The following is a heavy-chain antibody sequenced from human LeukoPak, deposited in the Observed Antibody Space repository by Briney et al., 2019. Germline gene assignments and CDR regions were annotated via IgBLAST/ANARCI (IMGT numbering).Heavy chain of an antibody. CDR2: ITSSSSYT. CDR1: GFTFSSYT. V-gene: IGHV3-21*01. Sequence: GGSLRLSCAASGFTFSSYTMNRVRQAPGKGLEWVSSITSSSSYTHYADSVKGRFTISRDNAKNSLFLQMNSLRAEDTAVYYCGSMAREGEDYWGQGTLVTVSS. CDR3: GSMAREGEDY. D-gene: IGHD3-10*01. J-gene: IGHJ4*02.